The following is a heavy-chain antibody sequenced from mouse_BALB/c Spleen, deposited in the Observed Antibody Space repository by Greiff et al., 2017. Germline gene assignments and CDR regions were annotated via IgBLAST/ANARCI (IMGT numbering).Heavy chain of an antibody. CDR2: IYPGDGDT. CDR1: GYAFSSYW. V-gene: IGHV1-80*01. Sequence: QVQLQQSGAELVRPGSSVKISCKASGYAFSSYWMNWVKQRPGQGLEWIGQIYPGDGDTNYNGKFKGKATLTADKSSSTAYMQLSSLTSEDSAVYFCARLGWDAMDYWGQGTSVTVSS. J-gene: IGHJ4*01. CDR3: ARLGWDAMDY. D-gene: IGHD3-3*01.